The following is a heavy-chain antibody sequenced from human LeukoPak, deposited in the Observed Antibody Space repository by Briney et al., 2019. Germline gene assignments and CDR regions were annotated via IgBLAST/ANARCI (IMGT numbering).Heavy chain of an antibody. CDR3: IRELYNYGMDV. J-gene: IGHJ6*02. V-gene: IGHV3-30-3*01. CDR1: GFTFTTYS. CDR2: ISNDGDKK. Sequence: GGSLRLSCAASGFTFTTYSMHWVRQAPGKGLEWVAAISNDGDKKYYADSVKGQFTISRDNSKNTLYQQMNDLRAEDTAVYYCIRELYNYGMDVWGQGTTVTVSS.